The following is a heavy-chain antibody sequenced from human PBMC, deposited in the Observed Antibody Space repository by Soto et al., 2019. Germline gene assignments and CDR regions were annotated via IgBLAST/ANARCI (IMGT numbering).Heavy chain of an antibody. Sequence: ASVKVSCKASGYTFTSYAMHWVRQAPGQRLEWMGWINAGNGNTKYSQKFQGRVTITRDTSASTAYMELSSLRSEDTAVYYCASRTSTMITFGGVIAVAADGAFDIWG. CDR1: GYTFTSYA. D-gene: IGHD3-16*02. CDR2: INAGNGNT. J-gene: IGHJ3*02. V-gene: IGHV1-3*01. CDR3: ASRTSTMITFGGVIAVAADGAFDI.